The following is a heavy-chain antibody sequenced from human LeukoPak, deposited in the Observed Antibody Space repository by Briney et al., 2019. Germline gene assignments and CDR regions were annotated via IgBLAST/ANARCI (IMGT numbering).Heavy chain of an antibody. CDR2: ISGSGGST. J-gene: IGHJ4*02. CDR3: AKVKWSSSGALDY. Sequence: GGSLRLSCTASGFTFSSYAMSRVRQAPGKGLEWVSAISGSGGSTYYADSVKGRFSISRDDSKNTLYLQMNSLRVEDTAIYYCAKVKWSSSGALDYWGQGTLVSVSS. CDR1: GFTFSSYA. V-gene: IGHV3-23*01. D-gene: IGHD6-25*01.